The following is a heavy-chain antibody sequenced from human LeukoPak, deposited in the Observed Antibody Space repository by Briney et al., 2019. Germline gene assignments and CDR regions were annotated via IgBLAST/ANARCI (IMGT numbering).Heavy chain of an antibody. CDR3: ASGYYGSGSYDY. CDR1: GGSISSSSYY. CDR2: IYYSGST. D-gene: IGHD3-10*01. J-gene: IGHJ4*02. Sequence: SETLSLTCTVSGGSISSSSYYWGWIRQPPGKGLEWIRSIYYSGSTYYNPSLKSRVTISVDTSKNQFSLKLSSVTAADTAVYYCASGYYGSGSYDYWGQGTLVTVSS. V-gene: IGHV4-39*01.